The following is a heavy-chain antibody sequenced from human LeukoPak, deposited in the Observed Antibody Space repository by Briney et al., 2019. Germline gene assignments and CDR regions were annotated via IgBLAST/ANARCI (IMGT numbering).Heavy chain of an antibody. J-gene: IGHJ6*02. V-gene: IGHV1-69*04. CDR3: ATPAREDIVVVPAAISDYYYYYGMDV. CDR2: IIPILGIA. D-gene: IGHD2-2*02. Sequence: GGSLRLSCAASGFTFSSYAISWVRQAPGQGLEWMGRIIPILGIANYAQKFQGRVTITADKSTSTAYMELSSLRSEDTAVYYCATPAREDIVVVPAAISDYYYYYGMDVWGQGTTVTVSS. CDR1: GFTFSSYA.